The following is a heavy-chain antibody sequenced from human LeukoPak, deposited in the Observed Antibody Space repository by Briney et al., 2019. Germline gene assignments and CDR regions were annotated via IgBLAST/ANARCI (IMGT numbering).Heavy chain of an antibody. Sequence: SETLSLTCTVSGGSISSGSDYWSWIRQPPGKGLGWIGYIYYSGSTNYNPSLKSRVSISVDTSKNQFSLKLSSVTAADTAVYYCARQELELFFDYWGQRTLVTVSS. V-gene: IGHV4-61*01. CDR2: IYYSGST. D-gene: IGHD1-7*01. J-gene: IGHJ4*02. CDR3: ARQELELFFDY. CDR1: GGSISSGSDY.